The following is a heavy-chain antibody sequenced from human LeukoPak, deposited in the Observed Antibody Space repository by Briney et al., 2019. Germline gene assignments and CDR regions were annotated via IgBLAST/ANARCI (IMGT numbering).Heavy chain of an antibody. CDR1: GFTVSSTY. V-gene: IGHV3-66*01. Sequence: PGGSLRLSCAASGFTVSSTYMSWVRQAPGKGLEWVSVIYSGGTTYYADSVKGGPTISRDNSKNTLYLQMNSLRAEDTAVYYCASGTQLWHGGYWGQGTLVTASS. D-gene: IGHD5-18*01. CDR3: ASGTQLWHGGY. CDR2: IYSGGTT. J-gene: IGHJ4*02.